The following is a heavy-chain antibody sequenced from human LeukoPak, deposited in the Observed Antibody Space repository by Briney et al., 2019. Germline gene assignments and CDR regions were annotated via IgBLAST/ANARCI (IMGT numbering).Heavy chain of an antibody. CDR1: GYTFRSYE. CDR3: ARGHYGGNRYFDI. D-gene: IGHD4-23*01. Sequence: ASVKVSCKASGYTFRSYEINWVRQAPGQGFEWVGWIHPNSGKTGYAQKFQGRVTMTRDTSTETAFIELSSLKFDDTATFYCARGHYGGNRYFDIWGQGTLVTVSS. CDR2: IHPNSGKT. V-gene: IGHV1-8*01. J-gene: IGHJ4*02.